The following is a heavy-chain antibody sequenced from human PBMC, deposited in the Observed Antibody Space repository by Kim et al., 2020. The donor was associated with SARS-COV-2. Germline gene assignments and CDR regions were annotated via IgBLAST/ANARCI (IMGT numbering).Heavy chain of an antibody. Sequence: ASVKVSCKASGYTFTSYYMHWVRQAPGQGLEWMGIINPSGGSTCYAQKFQGRVTMTRDTSTSTVYMELSSLRSEDTAVYYCARDQGDERITIFGVVIAAGMDVWGQGTTVTVSS. V-gene: IGHV1-46*01. J-gene: IGHJ6*02. CDR2: INPSGGST. CDR1: GYTFTSYY. D-gene: IGHD3-3*01. CDR3: ARDQGDERITIFGVVIAAGMDV.